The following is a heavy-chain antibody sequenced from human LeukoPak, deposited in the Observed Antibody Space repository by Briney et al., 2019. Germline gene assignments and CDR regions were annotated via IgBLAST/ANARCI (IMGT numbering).Heavy chain of an antibody. CDR2: INHSGST. Sequence: SETLSLTCAVYGGSFSGYYWSWIRKPPGKGLEWIGEINHSGSTNYNPSLKSRVTISVDTSKNQFSLKLSSVTAADTAVYYCASGIAVAGTEGDFDYWGQGTLVTVSS. V-gene: IGHV4-34*01. CDR1: GGSFSGYY. D-gene: IGHD6-19*01. CDR3: ASGIAVAGTEGDFDY. J-gene: IGHJ4*02.